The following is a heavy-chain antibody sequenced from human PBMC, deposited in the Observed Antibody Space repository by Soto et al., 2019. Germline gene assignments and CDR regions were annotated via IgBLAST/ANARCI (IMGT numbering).Heavy chain of an antibody. CDR2: IYYSGST. V-gene: IGHV4-59*01. CDR1: GGSISSYY. J-gene: IGHJ4*02. Sequence: SGTLSLTCTVSGGSISSYYWSWIRQPPGKGLEWIGYIYYSGSTNYNPSLKSRVTISVDTSKNQFSLKLSSVTAADTAVYYCASSYSSSSVGYFDYWGQGTLVTVSS. CDR3: ASSYSSSSVGYFDY. D-gene: IGHD6-6*01.